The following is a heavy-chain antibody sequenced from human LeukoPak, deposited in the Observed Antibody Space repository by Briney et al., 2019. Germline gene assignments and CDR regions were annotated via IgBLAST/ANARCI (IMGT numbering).Heavy chain of an antibody. CDR3: ARDVTALLWFGVLDY. V-gene: IGHV3-74*01. D-gene: IGHD3-10*01. Sequence: GGSLRLSCAASGFTFSSYYMQWVRQAPGKGLVWVSRIKSDGSVTGYADSVKGRFAISRDNAKNTLYLQMNSLRAEDTAVYYCARDVTALLWFGVLDYWGQGTQVTVSS. J-gene: IGHJ4*02. CDR2: IKSDGSVT. CDR1: GFTFSSYY.